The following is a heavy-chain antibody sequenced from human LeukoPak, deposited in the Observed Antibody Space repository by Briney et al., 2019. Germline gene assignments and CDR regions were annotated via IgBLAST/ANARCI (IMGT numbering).Heavy chain of an antibody. D-gene: IGHD5-18*01. CDR1: GYTFTGYY. J-gene: IGHJ6*02. Sequence: ASVKVSCKTSGYTFTGYYMHWVRQAPGQGLEWMGWINPNSGGTNYAQKFQGRVTMTRDTSISAAYMELSRLRADDTAVYYCASLWNTAMVGLYGMDVWGQGTTVTVSS. CDR2: INPNSGGT. CDR3: ASLWNTAMVGLYGMDV. V-gene: IGHV1-2*02.